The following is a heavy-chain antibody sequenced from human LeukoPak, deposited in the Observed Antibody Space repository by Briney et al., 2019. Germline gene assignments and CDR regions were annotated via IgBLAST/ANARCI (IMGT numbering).Heavy chain of an antibody. V-gene: IGHV1-2*02. J-gene: IGHJ4*02. CDR3: ARELNYDSSGYYFDY. D-gene: IGHD3-22*01. CDR2: INPNSGGT. Sequence: ASVKVSCKASGYTFTVYFMHWVRQAPGQGLGWMGWINPNSGGTNYAQKFQGRVTMTRDTSISKAYMELSRLRSDDTAVYYCARELNYDSSGYYFDYWGQGTLVTVSS. CDR1: GYTFTVYF.